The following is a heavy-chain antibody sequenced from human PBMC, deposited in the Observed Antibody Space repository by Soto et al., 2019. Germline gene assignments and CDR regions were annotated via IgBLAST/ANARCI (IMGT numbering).Heavy chain of an antibody. D-gene: IGHD2-15*01. CDR1: GYTLTELS. V-gene: IGHV1-24*01. CDR3: ATPYCSGGSCYDFGYNWFDP. Sequence: ASVKVSCKVSGYTLTELSMHCVRQAPGKGLEWMGGFDPEDGETIYAQKFQGRVTMTEDTSTDTAYMELSSLRSEDTAVYYCATPYCSGGSCYDFGYNWFDPWGQGTLVTVSS. J-gene: IGHJ5*02. CDR2: FDPEDGET.